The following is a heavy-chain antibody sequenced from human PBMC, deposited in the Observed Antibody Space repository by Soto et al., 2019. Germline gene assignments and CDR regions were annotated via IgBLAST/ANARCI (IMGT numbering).Heavy chain of an antibody. CDR3: ARVPGP. V-gene: IGHV4-30-2*01. CDR1: SGSISSGGYS. Sequence: QLQLQESGSGLVKPLQTLSLTCAVSSGSISSGGYSWRWIRQPPGKGLEWIGYIYHSGSTYYNPSLKSRVTISVDRSKNQFSLKLSSVTAADTAVYYCARVPGPWGQGTLVTVSS. CDR2: IYHSGST. D-gene: IGHD1-1*01. J-gene: IGHJ5*02.